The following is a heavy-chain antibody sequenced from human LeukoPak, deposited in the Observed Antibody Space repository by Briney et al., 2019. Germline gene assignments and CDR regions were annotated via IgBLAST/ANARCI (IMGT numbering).Heavy chain of an antibody. CDR1: GGSISSSSYY. J-gene: IGHJ1*01. V-gene: IGHV4-39*02. CDR3: ARRRYYDSTGFFD. CDR2: ICYSGGT. D-gene: IGHD3-22*01. Sequence: SETLSLTCTVSGGSISSSSYYWGWIRQPPGKGLEWIGVICYSGGTYYNLSLRNRVSISLDTSKNRFSLTLTSVTAADTAVYYCARRRYYDSTGFFDWGRGSLVIVSS.